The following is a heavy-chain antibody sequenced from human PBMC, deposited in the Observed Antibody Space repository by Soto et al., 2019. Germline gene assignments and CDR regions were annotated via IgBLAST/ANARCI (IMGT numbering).Heavy chain of an antibody. Sequence: QVQLQESGPGLVKPSQTLSLTCTVSGGSISSGDYYWRWIRQPPGKGLEWIGYIYYRGSTSYNPTPKSRVTLSVDTSMTQCALMLSSVTAAVAAVYYCARSGSYAFDYWGQGTLVTVSS. CDR2: IYYRGST. CDR3: ARSGSYAFDY. V-gene: IGHV4-30-4*01. J-gene: IGHJ4*02. D-gene: IGHD1-26*01. CDR1: GGSISSGDYY.